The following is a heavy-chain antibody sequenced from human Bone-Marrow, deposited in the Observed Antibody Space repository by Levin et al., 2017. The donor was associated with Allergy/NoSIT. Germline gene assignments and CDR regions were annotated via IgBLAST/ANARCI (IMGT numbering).Heavy chain of an antibody. CDR3: ATGQGHLVGPP. D-gene: IGHD6-6*01. Sequence: GESLKISCKASGDTFSSYDINWVRQASGQGLEWMGWMNPNSGNTVYAKKFRGRVTMTRNTSISTAYMDLSSLRSDDTATYYCATGQGHLVGPPWGQGTLVTVSA. CDR2: MNPNSGNT. V-gene: IGHV1-8*01. CDR1: GDTFSSYD. J-gene: IGHJ5*02.